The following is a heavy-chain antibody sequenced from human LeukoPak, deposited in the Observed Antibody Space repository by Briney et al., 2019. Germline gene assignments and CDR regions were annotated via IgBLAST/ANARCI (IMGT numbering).Heavy chain of an antibody. CDR2: ISDSGGST. CDR1: GFXFSNYA. J-gene: IGHJ4*02. CDR3: AKGDSSGYYIHFDY. V-gene: IGHV3-23*01. Sequence: GGSLRLSCAASGFXFSNYAISWVRQAPGKGLELVSGISDSGGSTHYADSVKGRITISRDNSKNTLYLQMNSLRAEDTAVYYCAKGDSSGYYIHFDYWGQGTLVTVSS. D-gene: IGHD3-22*01.